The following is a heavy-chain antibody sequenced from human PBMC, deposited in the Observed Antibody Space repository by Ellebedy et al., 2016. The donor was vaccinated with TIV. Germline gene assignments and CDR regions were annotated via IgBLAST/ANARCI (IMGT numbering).Heavy chain of an antibody. D-gene: IGHD4-17*01. CDR3: ARRGSYGDYAVQVNSWFDR. V-gene: IGHV3-7*01. CDR1: GFSFRSYW. J-gene: IGHJ5*02. Sequence: PGGSLRLSCAASGFSFRSYWMSWVRQAPGKGLEWVANIYQDGSDQYYVDSVKGRFTISRDNANNLLFLQMNSLGVEETAVYYCARRGSYGDYAVQVNSWFDRWGQGALVTVSS. CDR2: IYQDGSDQ.